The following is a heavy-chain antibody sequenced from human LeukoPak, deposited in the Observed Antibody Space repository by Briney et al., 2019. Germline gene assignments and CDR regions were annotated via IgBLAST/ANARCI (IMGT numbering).Heavy chain of an antibody. CDR2: IIPILGIA. CDR1: GYTLTSYY. D-gene: IGHD3-10*01. CDR3: ARDLMAITMVRGVITPFDY. Sequence: ASVKVSCKASGYTLTSYYMHWVRQAPGQGLEWMGRIIPILGIANYAQKFQGRVTITADKSTSTAYMELSSLRSEDTAVYYCARDLMAITMVRGVITPFDYWGQGTLVTVSS. V-gene: IGHV1-69*04. J-gene: IGHJ4*02.